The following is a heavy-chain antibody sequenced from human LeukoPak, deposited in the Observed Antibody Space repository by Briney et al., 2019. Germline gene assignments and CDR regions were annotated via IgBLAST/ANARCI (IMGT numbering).Heavy chain of an antibody. CDR3: TTVSEYCRGDCYSRFDY. Sequence: PGGSLRLSCAASGFTFSNAWMSWVRQAPGKGLEWVGRIKSKADGGTTDYAAPVKGRFTISTDDSKNTLYLQMNSPKTEDTAVYYCTTVSEYCRGDCYSRFDYWGQRTLVTVSS. CDR1: GFTFSNAW. D-gene: IGHD2-21*02. V-gene: IGHV3-15*01. J-gene: IGHJ4*02. CDR2: IKSKADGGTT.